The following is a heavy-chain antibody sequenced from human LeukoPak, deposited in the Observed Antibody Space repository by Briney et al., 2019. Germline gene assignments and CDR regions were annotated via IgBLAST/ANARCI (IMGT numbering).Heavy chain of an antibody. J-gene: IGHJ4*02. D-gene: IGHD6-13*01. CDR2: INSDGTTT. V-gene: IGHV3-74*01. Sequence: GGSLRLSCAASAFTFSSYWMHWVRQGPGKGLVWVARINSDGTTTSYADSVKGRFTISRDNARNTLYLQMNSLTADDTAVYYCARGYYSGSRIDYWAREPWSPSPQ. CDR1: AFTFSSYW. CDR3: ARGYYSGSRIDY.